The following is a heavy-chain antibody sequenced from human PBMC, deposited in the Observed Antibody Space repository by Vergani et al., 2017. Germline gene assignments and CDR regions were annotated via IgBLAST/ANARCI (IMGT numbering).Heavy chain of an antibody. D-gene: IGHD3-3*01. J-gene: IGHJ3*02. Sequence: QVQLVQSGAEVKKPGASVKVSCKASGYTFTSYDINWVRQATGQGLVWMGWMNPNSGNTGYAQKFQGRVTMTRNTSISTAYMELSSLRSEDTAVYYCASQSLRDFWSGFRAYDAFDIWGQGTMVTVSS. CDR1: GYTFTSYD. V-gene: IGHV1-8*01. CDR2: MNPNSGNT. CDR3: ASQSLRDFWSGFRAYDAFDI.